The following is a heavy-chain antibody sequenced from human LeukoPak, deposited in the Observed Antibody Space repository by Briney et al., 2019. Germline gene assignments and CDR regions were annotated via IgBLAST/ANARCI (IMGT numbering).Heavy chain of an antibody. Sequence: PGRSLRLSCVASGFTFSSYGMHWVRQAPGKGLEWVAVIWYDGSNKYYADSVKGRFTISRDNSKNTLYLQMNSLRAEDTAVYYCARDLTYYDSSGYGYWGQGTLVTVSS. CDR3: ARDLTYYDSSGYGY. CDR2: IWYDGSNK. CDR1: GFTFSSYG. V-gene: IGHV3-33*01. J-gene: IGHJ4*02. D-gene: IGHD3-22*01.